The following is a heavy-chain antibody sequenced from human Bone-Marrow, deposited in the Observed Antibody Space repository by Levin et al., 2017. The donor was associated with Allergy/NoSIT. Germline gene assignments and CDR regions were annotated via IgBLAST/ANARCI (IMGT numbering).Heavy chain of an antibody. CDR3: ARENWYRFDS. Sequence: SCAASTLTFSDYYMSWIRQTPGKGLEWISYISKRGTIYYADSVKGRFTISRDNAKNSLYLQMNSLRVEDTAVYYCARENWYRFDSWGQGTLVSVSS. CDR1: TLTFSDYY. CDR2: ISKRGTI. D-gene: IGHD6-13*01. J-gene: IGHJ4*02. V-gene: IGHV3-11*01.